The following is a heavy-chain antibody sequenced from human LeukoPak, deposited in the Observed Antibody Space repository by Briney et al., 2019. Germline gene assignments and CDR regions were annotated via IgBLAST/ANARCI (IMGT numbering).Heavy chain of an antibody. CDR3: ARVGGATTFDNWFDP. D-gene: IGHD1-26*01. V-gene: IGHV4-34*01. CDR1: GGSFSGYY. Sequence: PSETLSLTCAVYGGSFSGYYWSWIRQPPGKGLEWIGEINHSGSTNYNPSLKSRVTISVDTSKNRFSLKLSSVTAADTAVYYCARVGGATTFDNWFDPWGQGTLVTVSS. CDR2: INHSGST. J-gene: IGHJ5*02.